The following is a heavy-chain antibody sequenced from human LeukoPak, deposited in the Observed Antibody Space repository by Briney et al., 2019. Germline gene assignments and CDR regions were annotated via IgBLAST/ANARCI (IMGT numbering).Heavy chain of an antibody. CDR1: GGTFSSYA. CDR3: ARAPSDDFWSGLRTATLYYFDY. J-gene: IGHJ4*02. Sequence: SVKVSCKASGGTFSSYAISWVRQAPGQGLEWMGGIIPIFGTANYAQKFQGRVTITADESTSTAYMELSSLRSEDTAVYYCARAPSDDFWSGLRTATLYYFDYWGQGTLVTVSS. D-gene: IGHD3-3*01. V-gene: IGHV1-69*13. CDR2: IIPIFGTA.